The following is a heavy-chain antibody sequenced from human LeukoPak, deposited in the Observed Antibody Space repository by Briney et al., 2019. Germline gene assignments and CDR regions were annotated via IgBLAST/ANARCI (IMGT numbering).Heavy chain of an antibody. CDR2: IKQDGSKK. J-gene: IGHJ4*02. CDR3: TRVGYIDEGIDY. D-gene: IGHD5-24*01. Sequence: GGSLRLSCVASGFPFSSYWMTWVRQAPGKGLEWVVNIKQDGSKKSYVDSVKGRFTISRDNAKNSLYLQMNSLRVEDTAIYYCTRVGYIDEGIDYWGQGTLVTVSS. CDR1: GFPFSSYW. V-gene: IGHV3-7*04.